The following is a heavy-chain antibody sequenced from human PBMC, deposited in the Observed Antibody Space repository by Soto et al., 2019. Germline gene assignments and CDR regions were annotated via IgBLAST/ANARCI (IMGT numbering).Heavy chain of an antibody. J-gene: IGHJ6*02. V-gene: IGHV3-33*01. D-gene: IGHD3-10*01. CDR2: IWYDGSNK. CDR3: VRDIGGPDGEFYYYYGMDV. Sequence: GGSLRLSCAASGFTFSSYGMHWVRQAPGKGLEWVAVIWYDGSNKYYADSVKGRFTISRDNSKNTLYLQMNSLRVEDTAVYFCVRDIGGPDGEFYYYYGMDVWGQGTTVTVSS. CDR1: GFTFSSYG.